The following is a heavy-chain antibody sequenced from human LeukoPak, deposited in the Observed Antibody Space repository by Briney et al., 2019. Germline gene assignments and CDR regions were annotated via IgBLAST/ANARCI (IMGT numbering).Heavy chain of an antibody. CDR1: GYTFTGYY. CDR3: ASARTSYDILTGYGS. D-gene: IGHD3-9*01. J-gene: IGHJ4*02. Sequence: ASVKVSCKASGYTFTGYYMHWVRQAPGQGLEWMGGIIPIFGTANYAQKFQGRVTITADESTSTAYMELSSLRSEDTAVYYCASARTSYDILTGYGSWGQGTLVTVSS. CDR2: IIPIFGTA. V-gene: IGHV1-69*13.